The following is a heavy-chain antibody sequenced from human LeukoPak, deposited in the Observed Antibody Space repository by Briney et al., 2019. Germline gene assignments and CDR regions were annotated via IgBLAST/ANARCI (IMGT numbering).Heavy chain of an antibody. Sequence: ASVTVSCKASGYTFTSYDIHWVRQATGQGPEWMGWMNPSGGQTNYAQSLQGRVTLPRNTSTRTAYMDLSSLRSEDTAVYYCTRRSVAGTFEYWGQGTLVTVSS. CDR2: MNPSGGQT. J-gene: IGHJ4*02. V-gene: IGHV1-8*01. CDR1: GYTFTSYD. D-gene: IGHD6-19*01. CDR3: TRRSVAGTFEY.